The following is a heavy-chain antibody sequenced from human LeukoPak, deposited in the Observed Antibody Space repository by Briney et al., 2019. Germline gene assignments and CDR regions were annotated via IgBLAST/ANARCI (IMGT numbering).Heavy chain of an antibody. CDR2: IRQDGSEK. CDR3: ARIGGYFDY. V-gene: IGHV3-7*05. CDR1: GFTFSTYW. J-gene: IGHJ4*02. D-gene: IGHD4-23*01. Sequence: PGGSLRLSCAASGFTFSTYWMSWVRQAPGKGLEWVATIRQDGSEKYYVDSVKGRFTISRDNAKNSLYLQMNSLRAEDTAVYYCARIGGYFDYWGQGTLVTVSS.